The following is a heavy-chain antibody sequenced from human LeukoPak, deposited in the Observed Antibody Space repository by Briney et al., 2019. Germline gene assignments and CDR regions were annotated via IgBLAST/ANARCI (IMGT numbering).Heavy chain of an antibody. CDR2: ISSSSSYI. CDR3: AREGSAGLPYYFDY. Sequence: GGSLRLSCAASGFTFSSYSMNWVRQAPGKGLEWVSSISSSSSYIYYADSVKGRFTISRDNAKNSLYLQMNSLRAEDTAVYYCAREGSAGLPYYFDYWGQGTLVTVSS. D-gene: IGHD3/OR15-3a*01. J-gene: IGHJ4*02. CDR1: GFTFSSYS. V-gene: IGHV3-21*06.